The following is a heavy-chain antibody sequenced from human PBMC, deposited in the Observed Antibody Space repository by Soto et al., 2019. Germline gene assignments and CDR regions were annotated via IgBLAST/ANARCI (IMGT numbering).Heavy chain of an antibody. J-gene: IGHJ5*02. CDR3: ARRRSLIPHWLAP. Sequence: SETLSLTCTVFGGSIISYYWSWILQPPGKGLEWIGYIYYSGSTNYNPSLKSRVTISVDTSKNQFSLKLSSVTAADTAVYYCARRRSLIPHWLAPWGKGTLVLVYS. D-gene: IGHD2-21*01. CDR2: IYYSGST. CDR1: GGSIISYY. V-gene: IGHV4-59*08.